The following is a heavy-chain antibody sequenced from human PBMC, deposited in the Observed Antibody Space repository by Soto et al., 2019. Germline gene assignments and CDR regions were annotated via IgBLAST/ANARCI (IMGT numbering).Heavy chain of an antibody. CDR3: AREGMGSSALVPAAYYYYGMDV. Sequence: QVQLVESGGGVVQPGRSLRLSCAASGFTFSSYGMHWVRQAPGKGLEWVAVIWYDGSNKYYADSVKGRFTISRDNSKNTLYLQMNSLRAEDTAVYYCAREGMGSSALVPAAYYYYGMDVWGQGTTVTVSS. D-gene: IGHD2-2*01. V-gene: IGHV3-33*01. J-gene: IGHJ6*02. CDR1: GFTFSSYG. CDR2: IWYDGSNK.